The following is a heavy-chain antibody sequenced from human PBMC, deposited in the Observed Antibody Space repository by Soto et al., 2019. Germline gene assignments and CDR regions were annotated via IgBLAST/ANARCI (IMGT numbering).Heavy chain of an antibody. J-gene: IGHJ6*02. CDR1: GGSISNGGYY. CDR3: ARLRKDYYYGIDV. CDR2: IYYSGST. D-gene: IGHD3-16*01. Sequence: QVQLQESGAGLVKPSQTLSLTCTVSGGSISNGGYYWNWIRQHPGKGLEWIGYIYYSGSTYYNPSLKSRVTISLDTSKNQFDLKLSSVTAADTTVYYCARLRKDYYYGIDVWGQGTTVTVSS. V-gene: IGHV4-31*03.